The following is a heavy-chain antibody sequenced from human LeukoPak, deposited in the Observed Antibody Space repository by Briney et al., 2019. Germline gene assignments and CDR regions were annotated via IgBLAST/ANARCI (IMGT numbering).Heavy chain of an antibody. CDR1: GFTFSSYS. J-gene: IGHJ4*02. D-gene: IGHD4-17*01. V-gene: IGHV3-21*01. Sequence: GGSLRLSCAASGFTFSSYSMNWVRQAPGKGLEWVSSISSSGSYIYYADSVKGRFTISRDNAKNSLYLQMNSLRAEDTAVYYCAGMGYDYGDYVGSDYWGQGTLVTVSS. CDR2: ISSSGSYI. CDR3: AGMGYDYGDYVGSDY.